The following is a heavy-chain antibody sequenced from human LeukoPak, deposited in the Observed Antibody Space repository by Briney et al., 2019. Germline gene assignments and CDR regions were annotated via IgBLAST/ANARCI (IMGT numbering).Heavy chain of an antibody. D-gene: IGHD4-23*01. J-gene: IGHJ4*02. CDR1: GFTFSSYA. Sequence: GGSLRLSCAASGFTFSSYARAWVRQTPGKGLEWVSAISRSGDITEYADSVKGRFAISRDSSKNALYLQLNSLRAEDTAVYYCTKTPGGNSLNLWFDFWGRGTLVAVSS. CDR3: TKTPGGNSLNLWFDF. CDR2: ISRSGDIT. V-gene: IGHV3-23*01.